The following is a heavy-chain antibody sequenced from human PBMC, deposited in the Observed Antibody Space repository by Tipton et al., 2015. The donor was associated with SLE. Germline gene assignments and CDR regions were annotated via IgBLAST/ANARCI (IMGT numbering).Heavy chain of an antibody. V-gene: IGHV3-64*04. D-gene: IGHD5-18*01. J-gene: IGHJ3*02. Sequence: SLRLSCSASGFTFSSYAMHWVRQAPGKGLEYVSAISSNGGSTYYADSVKVRFTISRDNSKNTLYLQMNSLRAEDTAVYYCARSRSPQLRAFDIWGQGTMVTVSS. CDR2: ISSNGGST. CDR3: ARSRSPQLRAFDI. CDR1: GFTFSSYA.